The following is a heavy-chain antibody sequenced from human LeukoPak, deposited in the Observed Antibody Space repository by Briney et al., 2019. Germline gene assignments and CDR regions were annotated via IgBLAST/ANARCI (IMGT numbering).Heavy chain of an antibody. Sequence: PSETLSLTCTVSGGSISSGSYYWSWIRQPAGKGLEWIGRIYTSGSTNYNPSLKSRVTISVDTSKNQFSLRLGSVTAADTAVYFCASNIPTPTTSPPLGYWGQGTLVTVSS. CDR2: IYTSGST. CDR1: GGSISSGSYY. V-gene: IGHV4-61*02. CDR3: ASNIPTPTTSPPLGY. D-gene: IGHD1-1*01. J-gene: IGHJ4*02.